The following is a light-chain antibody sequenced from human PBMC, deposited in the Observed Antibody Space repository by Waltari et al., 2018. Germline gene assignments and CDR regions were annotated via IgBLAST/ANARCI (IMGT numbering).Light chain of an antibody. CDR1: QTVNTN. Sequence: EVVLTQSPATLSLSPGERSTLSCRPSQTVNTNLAWYQQKPGQAPRLLIYDASSRATGIPARFSGSGSGTDFTLTISGVEPDDFAVYYCQQGSNWLTFGGGTKVEIK. CDR3: QQGSNWLT. V-gene: IGKV3-11*01. CDR2: DAS. J-gene: IGKJ4*01.